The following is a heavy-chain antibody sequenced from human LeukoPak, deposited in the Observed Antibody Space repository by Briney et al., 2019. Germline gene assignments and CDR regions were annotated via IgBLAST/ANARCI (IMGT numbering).Heavy chain of an antibody. D-gene: IGHD1-26*01. V-gene: IGHV4-59*12. J-gene: IGHJ4*02. Sequence: SETLSLICSVSDDSISIYYWSWIRQPPGKGLEWIGYIDHTGSTNYNPSLNSRVTISRDTSKNQFSLKLSSVTAADTAVYYCATWGYWRTFDYWGQGTLVTVSS. CDR3: ATWGYWRTFDY. CDR1: DDSISIYY. CDR2: IDHTGST.